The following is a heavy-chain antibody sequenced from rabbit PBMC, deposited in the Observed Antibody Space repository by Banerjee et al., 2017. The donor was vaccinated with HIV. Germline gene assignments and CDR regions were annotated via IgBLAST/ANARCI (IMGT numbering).Heavy chain of an antibody. V-gene: IGHV1S45*01. CDR3: ASYYSDGYAGDAYATGGYYFNL. Sequence: QEQLEESGGDLVKPEGSLTLTCTASGFSFSSSYWICWVRQAPGKGLEWIACIYAGSSGSTYYASWAKGRFTISSDNAQNTVDLQMNSLTAADTATYFCASYYSDGYAGDAYATGGYYFNLWGPGTLVTVS. CDR2: IYAGSSGST. D-gene: IGHD6-1*01. J-gene: IGHJ4*01. CDR1: GFSFSSSYW.